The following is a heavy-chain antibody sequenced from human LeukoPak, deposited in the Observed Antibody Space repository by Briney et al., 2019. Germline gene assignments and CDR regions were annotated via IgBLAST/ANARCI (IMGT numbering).Heavy chain of an antibody. CDR2: FSGGGPTT. CDR3: AKALVRGDLDY. V-gene: IGHV3-23*01. D-gene: IGHD3-10*01. CDR1: GFIFSNYG. J-gene: IGHJ4*02. Sequence: GGSLRLSCAASGFIFSNYGMSWVRQAPGKGLEWVSGFSGGGPTTYYSDSVKGLFTISRDNSKNTLYLQMNSLRVEDTAIYYCAKALVRGDLDYWGQGTLVTVSS.